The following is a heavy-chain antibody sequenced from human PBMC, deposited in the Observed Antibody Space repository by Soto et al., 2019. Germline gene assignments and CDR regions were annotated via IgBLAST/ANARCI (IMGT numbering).Heavy chain of an antibody. D-gene: IGHD5-12*01. CDR2: IRDEVHSHTT. CDR1: GFTFSDHY. J-gene: IGHJ4*02. Sequence: EVQLAESGGGLVQPGGSLRLSCAASGFTFSDHYMDWVRQAPGKGLEWVGRIRDEVHSHTTEYAASVKGRFTISRGDSENSLLLQMNSLKTEDTSVYCCARGVVSTCFFDYWGQGTLVTVSS. V-gene: IGHV3-72*01. CDR3: ARGVVSTCFFDY.